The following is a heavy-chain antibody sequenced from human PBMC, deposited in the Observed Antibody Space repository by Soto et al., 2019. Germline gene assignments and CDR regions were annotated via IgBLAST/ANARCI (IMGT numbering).Heavy chain of an antibody. CDR3: ATDIQDFWSGPTFYGMDV. CDR2: ISAYNGNT. CDR1: GYTFTSYG. V-gene: IGHV1-18*04. Sequence: ASVKVSCKASGYTFTSYGISWVRQAPGQGLEWMGWISAYNGNTNYAQKLQGRVTMTTDTSTSTAYMELRSLRSEDTAVYYCATDIQDFWSGPTFYGMDVWGQGTTVTVSS. J-gene: IGHJ6*02. D-gene: IGHD3-3*01.